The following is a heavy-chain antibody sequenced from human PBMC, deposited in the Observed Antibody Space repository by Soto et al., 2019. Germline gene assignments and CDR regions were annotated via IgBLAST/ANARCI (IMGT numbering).Heavy chain of an antibody. CDR1: GLTVTGKKY. Sequence: DVQLVEAGGGLIQPGGSLRLSCEASGLTVTGKKYVAWVRQAPGKGLEWVSGVYDTDGIYYADSVKGRFTSSRDNSKTIVYLAMNSLTPDDTAVYYCATWRLREHAYDIWGLETTVAVAS. D-gene: IGHD4-17*01. V-gene: IGHV3-53*01. CDR2: VYDTDGI. CDR3: ATWRLREHAYDI. J-gene: IGHJ3*02.